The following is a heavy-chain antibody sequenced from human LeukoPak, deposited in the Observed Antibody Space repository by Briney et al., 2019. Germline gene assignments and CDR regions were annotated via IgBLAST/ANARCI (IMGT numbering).Heavy chain of an antibody. CDR2: IYASGST. CDR3: ARLTDGYKLDY. J-gene: IGHJ4*02. V-gene: IGHV4-61*02. CDR1: GGSISSGSYY. Sequence: SETLSLTCTVSGGSISSGSYYWSWIRQPAGKGLEWIGRIYASGSTNYNPSLKSRVTISLDTSKNQFSLKLNSVAAADTAVYYCARLTDGYKLDYWGQGTLVTVSS. D-gene: IGHD5-24*01.